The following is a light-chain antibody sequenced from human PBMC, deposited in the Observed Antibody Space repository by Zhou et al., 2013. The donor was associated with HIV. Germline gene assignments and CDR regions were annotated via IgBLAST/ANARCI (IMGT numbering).Light chain of an antibody. V-gene: IGKV2-28*01. CDR3: MQPLQSPKT. J-gene: IGKJ1*01. Sequence: DIVMTQSPLSLPVTPGEPASISCRSSQSLLHSNGYNYLDWYLQKPGQSPQLLIFLGSNRASGVPDRFSGSGSGTDFTLTISRVEAEDVGVYYCMQPLQSPKTFGQGTE. CDR1: QSLLHSNGYNY. CDR2: LGS.